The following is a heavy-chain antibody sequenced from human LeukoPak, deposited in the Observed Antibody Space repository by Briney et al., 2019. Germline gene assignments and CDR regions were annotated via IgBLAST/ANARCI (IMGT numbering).Heavy chain of an antibody. CDR3: AGPGDATGYYYYGMDV. CDR1: GGTFSSYA. CDR2: IIPILGIA. V-gene: IGHV1-69*04. D-gene: IGHD2-21*01. J-gene: IGHJ6*02. Sequence: SVKVSCKASGGTFSSYAISWVRQAPGQGLEWMGRIIPILGIANYAQKFQGRVTITADKSTSTAYMELSSLRPEDTAVYYCAGPGDATGYYYYGMDVWGQGTTVTVSS.